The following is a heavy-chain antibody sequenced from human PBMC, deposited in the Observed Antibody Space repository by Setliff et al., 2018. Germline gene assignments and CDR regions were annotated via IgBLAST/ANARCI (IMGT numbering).Heavy chain of an antibody. V-gene: IGHV1-69*06. Sequence: SVKVSCKASGGTFSSYAISWVRQAPGQGLEWMGRIIPIFGTANYAQKFQGRVTITADKSTSTAYMELSSLRSEDTAVYYCARGWGVITIFGMDYYMDVWGKGTTVTVSS. CDR2: IIPIFGTA. CDR3: ARGWGVITIFGMDYYMDV. J-gene: IGHJ6*03. D-gene: IGHD3-3*01. CDR1: GGTFSSYA.